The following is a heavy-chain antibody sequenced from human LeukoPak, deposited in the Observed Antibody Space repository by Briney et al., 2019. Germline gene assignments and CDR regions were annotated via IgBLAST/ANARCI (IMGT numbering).Heavy chain of an antibody. D-gene: IGHD4-17*01. Sequence: AASVKVSCKASGGTFSSYAISWVRQAPGQVLEWMGRIIPIFGTANYAQKFQGRVTITTDESTSTAYMELSSLRSEDTAVYYCAADYGDHEFDYWGQGTLVTVSS. CDR1: GGTFSSYA. V-gene: IGHV1-69*05. CDR3: AADYGDHEFDY. J-gene: IGHJ4*02. CDR2: IIPIFGTA.